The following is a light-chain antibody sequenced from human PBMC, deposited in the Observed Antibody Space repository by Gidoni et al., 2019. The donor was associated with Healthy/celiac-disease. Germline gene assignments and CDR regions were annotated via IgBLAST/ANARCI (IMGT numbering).Light chain of an antibody. J-gene: IGLJ2*01. CDR1: SGSIASNY. Sequence: NFMLTQPHSVSEYPGKTVTISCTGSSGSIASNYVQGYQQRPGSAPTTVIYEDNQRPSGVPDRFSGSSDSSSNSASLTISGLKTEDEADYYCQSYDSSNHVVFGGGTKLTVL. CDR3: QSYDSSNHVV. CDR2: EDN. V-gene: IGLV6-57*02.